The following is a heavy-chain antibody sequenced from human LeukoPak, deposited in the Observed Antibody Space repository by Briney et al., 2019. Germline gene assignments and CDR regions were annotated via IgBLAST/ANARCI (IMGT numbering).Heavy chain of an antibody. CDR2: IYPGDSDT. CDR1: GYSFTSYW. J-gene: IGHJ4*02. V-gene: IGHV5-51*01. CDR3: ARLNADTGWFSFDY. D-gene: IGHD6-19*01. Sequence: GESLKISCKGSGYSFTSYWIDWVRQMPGKGLEWMGIIYPGDSDTRYSPSFQGQVTMSADKSISTAYLQWSSLKASDTAMYYCARLNADTGWFSFDYWGQGTLVTVSS.